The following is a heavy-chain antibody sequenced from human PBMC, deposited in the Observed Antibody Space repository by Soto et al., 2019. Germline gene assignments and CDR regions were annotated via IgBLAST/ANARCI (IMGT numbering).Heavy chain of an antibody. J-gene: IGHJ4*02. V-gene: IGHV1-46*03. CDR2: INPSGGST. Sequence: QVQLVQSGAEVKKPGSSVKVYCKASGYTFTSYYMHWVRQAPGQGLEWMGIINPSGGSTSYAQKFQGRVTMTRDTSTSTVYMELSSLRSEDTAVYYCARDRPRGYSGYVFDYWGQGTLVTVSS. D-gene: IGHD5-12*01. CDR1: GYTFTSYY. CDR3: ARDRPRGYSGYVFDY.